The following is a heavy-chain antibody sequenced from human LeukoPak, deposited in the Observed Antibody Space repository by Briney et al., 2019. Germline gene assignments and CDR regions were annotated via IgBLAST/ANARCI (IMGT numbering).Heavy chain of an antibody. CDR3: ARVRGYYDILTGSHYPYYFDY. Sequence: SETLSLTCTVSGGSISSGSYYWSWIRQPAGTGLDLIGRIYTSGSTNCNTSLKSRGTISVDTSKSQFSLKLSSVTAADTAVYYCARVRGYYDILTGSHYPYYFDYW. J-gene: IGHJ4*01. CDR2: IYTSGST. V-gene: IGHV4-61*02. D-gene: IGHD3-9*01. CDR1: GGSISSGSYY.